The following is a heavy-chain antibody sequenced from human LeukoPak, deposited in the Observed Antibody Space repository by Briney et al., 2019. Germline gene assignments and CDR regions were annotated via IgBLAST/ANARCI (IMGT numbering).Heavy chain of an antibody. CDR2: VSGSGGST. CDR3: AKSSYYDSSGYYREYYFDY. V-gene: IGHV3-23*01. CDR1: GFTFISYA. Sequence: GGSLRLSCAASGFTFISYAMTWVRQAPGKGLECVSSVSGSGGSTYYADSVKGRFTISRDNSKNTLVLQMNSLRAEDTAVYYCAKSSYYDSSGYYREYYFDYWGQGTLVTVSS. J-gene: IGHJ4*02. D-gene: IGHD3-22*01.